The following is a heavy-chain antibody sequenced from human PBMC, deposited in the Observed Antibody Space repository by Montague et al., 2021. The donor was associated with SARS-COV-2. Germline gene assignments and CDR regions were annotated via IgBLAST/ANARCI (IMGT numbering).Heavy chain of an antibody. Sequence: SETLSLTCCVSGESMDNNYWSWIRQPPGQEPETIGYIFHCGTTEYNPSLRSRVSISIDMSNYQFSLQLTSLTSADTAVYYCARGERGFPYWGQGTLVTVSS. CDR1: GESMDNNY. V-gene: IGHV4-59*12. J-gene: IGHJ4*02. CDR2: IFHCGTT. CDR3: ARGERGFPY. D-gene: IGHD5-12*01.